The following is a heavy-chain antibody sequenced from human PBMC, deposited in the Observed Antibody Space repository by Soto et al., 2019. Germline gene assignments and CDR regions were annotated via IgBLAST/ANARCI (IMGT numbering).Heavy chain of an antibody. J-gene: IGHJ4*02. CDR3: ARSGSYGGGYFDY. CDR1: GGSISSSNW. D-gene: IGHD1-26*01. CDR2: IYHSGST. Sequence: QVQLQESGPGLVKPSGTLSLTCAVSGGSISSSNWWSWVRQPPGKGLEWIGEIYHSGSTNYNPSLRSRFTISVSKSKNQCSLKLSSVTAGDTAVYYCARSGSYGGGYFDYWGQGTLVTVSS. V-gene: IGHV4-4*02.